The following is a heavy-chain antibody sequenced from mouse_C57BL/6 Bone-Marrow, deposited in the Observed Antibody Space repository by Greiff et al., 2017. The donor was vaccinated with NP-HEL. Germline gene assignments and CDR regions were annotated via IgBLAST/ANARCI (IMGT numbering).Heavy chain of an antibody. V-gene: IGHV5-17*01. J-gene: IGHJ2*01. D-gene: IGHD1-1*01. CDR1: GFTFSDYG. CDR3: ASGSNFDY. CDR2: ISSGSSTI. Sequence: EVMLVESGGGLVKPGGSLKLSCAASGFTFSDYGMHWVRQAPEKGLEWVAYISSGSSTIYYADTVKGRFTISRDNAKSTLCLQMTSLRSEDTAMYYCASGSNFDYWGQGTTLTVSS.